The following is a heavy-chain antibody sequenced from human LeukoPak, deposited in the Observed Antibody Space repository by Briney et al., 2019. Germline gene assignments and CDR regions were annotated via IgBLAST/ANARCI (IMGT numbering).Heavy chain of an antibody. J-gene: IGHJ4*02. CDR2: IRKDGNNE. D-gene: IGHD3-22*01. CDR3: ARNLYYYDSSGYYYY. Sequence: GGSLRLSCAASGFSFNAYAMHWVRQAPGKGLEWVAFIRKDGNNERYADSVKGRFTISRDNSKNTLYLQMNSLRAEDTAVYYCARNLYYYDSSGYYYYWGQGTLVTVSS. CDR1: GFSFNAYA. V-gene: IGHV3-30*02.